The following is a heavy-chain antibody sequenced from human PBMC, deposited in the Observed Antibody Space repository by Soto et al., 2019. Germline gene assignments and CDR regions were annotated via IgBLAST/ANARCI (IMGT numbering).Heavy chain of an antibody. J-gene: IGHJ6*02. CDR2: ISYDGSNK. CDR3: AKADGSYFSTGMDV. V-gene: IGHV3-30*18. Sequence: PGGALRLCWAASGFTFSSYGMHWVRQAPGEGLEWVAVISYDGSNKYYADSVKGRFTISRDNAKNTLYLQMNSLRAEDTAVYYCAKADGSYFSTGMDVSGQGNTVPVSS. D-gene: IGHD1-26*01. CDR1: GFTFSSYG.